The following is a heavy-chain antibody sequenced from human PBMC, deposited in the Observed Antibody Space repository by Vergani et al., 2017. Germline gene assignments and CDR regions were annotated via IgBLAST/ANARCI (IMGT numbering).Heavy chain of an antibody. CDR1: GGSITSRSYY. D-gene: IGHD4-23*01. CDR2: IYHSGGA. V-gene: IGHV4-39*07. CDR3: ASQDDHNGNPGAFDI. J-gene: IGHJ3*02. Sequence: QLHLQESGPGLVKPSETLSLTCTVSGGSITSRSYYWGWIRQPPGKGLEWIGNIYHSGGAYYNPSLKGRVTISVDTSKNQFSLKLSSVTAADTAVYYCASQDDHNGNPGAFDIWGQGTKVTVSS.